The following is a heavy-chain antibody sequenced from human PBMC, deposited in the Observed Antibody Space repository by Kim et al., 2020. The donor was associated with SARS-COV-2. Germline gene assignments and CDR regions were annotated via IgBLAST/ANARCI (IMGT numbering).Heavy chain of an antibody. CDR1: GYMFTCYG. Sequence: ASVKVSCKACGYMFTCYGISWVRQAPGQGLEWMGGIIARYGNTKYVQKVQGRVIMTTDTSTSTAYMELWNLRYDETAMYYCARGAYADVSFDYCGQGTLVTVAS. J-gene: IGHJ4*02. CDR3: ARGAYADVSFDY. V-gene: IGHV1-18*04. D-gene: IGHD2-2*01. CDR2: IIARYGNT.